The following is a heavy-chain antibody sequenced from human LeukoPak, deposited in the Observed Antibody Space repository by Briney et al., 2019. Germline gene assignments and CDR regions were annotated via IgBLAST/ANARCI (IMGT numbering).Heavy chain of an antibody. D-gene: IGHD5-12*01. J-gene: IGHJ6*03. Sequence: ASVKVSCKASGYTFTGYYMHWVRQAPGQGLEWMGRINPNSGGTNYAQKFQGRVTMTRDTSISTACMELSRLRSDDTAVYYCARVWVESGYLDPNLPRKRYYYYYMDVWGKGTTVTVSS. V-gene: IGHV1-2*06. CDR3: ARVWVESGYLDPNLPRKRYYYYYMDV. CDR2: INPNSGGT. CDR1: GYTFTGYY.